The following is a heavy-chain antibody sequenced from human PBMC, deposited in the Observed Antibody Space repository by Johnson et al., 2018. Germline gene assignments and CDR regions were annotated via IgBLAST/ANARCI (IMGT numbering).Heavy chain of an antibody. CDR1: GFSFSNHV. CDR2: PSNAEGIK. D-gene: IGHD3-10*01. V-gene: IGHV3-30*03. Sequence: QVQLGEAGGGVVQPGGSLRLSCSASGFSFSNHVMHWVRQAPGKGLEWVAVPSNAEGIKSDVDSVKVRFTISRDNSKGTLYRQMNRPRAEDTAVYYCATGAISGVIYREFFQHWGQGTLVTVSS. CDR3: ATGAISGVIYREFFQH. J-gene: IGHJ1*01.